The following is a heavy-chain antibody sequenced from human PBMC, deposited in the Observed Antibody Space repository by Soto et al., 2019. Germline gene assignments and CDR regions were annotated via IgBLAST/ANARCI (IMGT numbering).Heavy chain of an antibody. CDR1: GFTFSGSA. V-gene: IGHV3-73*02. CDR3: TRAQGYGIDY. D-gene: IGHD5-18*01. J-gene: IGHJ4*02. Sequence: EVQLVESGGGLVQPGGSLKLSCAASGFTFSGSAMHWVRQASGKGLEWVGRIRSKANSYATAYAASVKGRFTISRDDSKNTAYLQMNSLKTEDTAVYYCTRAQGYGIDYWGQGTLVTVSS. CDR2: IRSKANSYAT.